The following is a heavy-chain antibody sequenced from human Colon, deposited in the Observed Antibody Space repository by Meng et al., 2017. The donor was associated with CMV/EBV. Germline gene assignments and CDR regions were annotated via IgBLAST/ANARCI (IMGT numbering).Heavy chain of an antibody. CDR1: GFTFSSYA. Sequence: GGSLRLSCAASGFTFSSYAMSLVRQAPGKGLEWVSAISGSGGSTYYADSVKGRFTISRDNSKNTLYLQMNSLRAEDTAVYYCAFALGYCSGGSCRMYGMDVWGQGTTVTVSS. CDR2: ISGSGGST. J-gene: IGHJ6*02. CDR3: AFALGYCSGGSCRMYGMDV. D-gene: IGHD2-15*01. V-gene: IGHV3-23*01.